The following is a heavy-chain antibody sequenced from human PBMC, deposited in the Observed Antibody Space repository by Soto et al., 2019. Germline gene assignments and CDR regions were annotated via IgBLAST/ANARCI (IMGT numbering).Heavy chain of an antibody. CDR1: GGSFSGYY. D-gene: IGHD2-8*02. Sequence: QVQLQQWGAGLLKPSETLSLTCAVYGGSFSGYYWTWIRQPPGTGLEWIGEINHSGSTNYNPSLQSRVTISVDTSKNQFSLKLTSVTAADPAVYYCARDKITGLFDYWGQGTLVTVSS. J-gene: IGHJ4*02. CDR2: INHSGST. CDR3: ARDKITGLFDY. V-gene: IGHV4-34*01.